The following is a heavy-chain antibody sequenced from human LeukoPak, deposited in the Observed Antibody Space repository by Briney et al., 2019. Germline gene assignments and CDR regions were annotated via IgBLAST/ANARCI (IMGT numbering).Heavy chain of an antibody. D-gene: IGHD3-3*01. CDR3: ARDSIDFWSGSNYGMDV. J-gene: IGHJ6*02. V-gene: IGHV3-23*01. CDR2: ISGSGGST. Sequence: GGSLRLSCAASGFTFSSYAMSWVRQAPGKGLERFSAISGSGGSTYYADSVKGRFTISRDNSKNTLYLQMNSLRAEDTALYYCARDSIDFWSGSNYGMDVWGQGTTVTVSS. CDR1: GFTFSSYA.